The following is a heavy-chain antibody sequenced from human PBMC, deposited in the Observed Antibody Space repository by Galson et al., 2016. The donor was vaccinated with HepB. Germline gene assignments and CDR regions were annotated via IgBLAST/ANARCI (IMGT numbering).Heavy chain of an antibody. V-gene: IGHV3-23*01. CDR1: GFTFSSYA. D-gene: IGHD5-18*01. J-gene: IGHJ4*02. CDR3: AKGPWIQLPFDY. Sequence: SLRLSCAASGFTFSSYAMSWVRQAPGKGLEWVSAISGSGGSTYYADSVKGRFTISRDNTKNTLYLQMNSLRAEDTAVYYCAKGPWIQLPFDYWGQGTLVTVSS. CDR2: ISGSGGST.